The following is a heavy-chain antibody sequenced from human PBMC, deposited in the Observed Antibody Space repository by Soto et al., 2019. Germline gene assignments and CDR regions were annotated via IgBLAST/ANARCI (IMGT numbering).Heavy chain of an antibody. CDR3: ARVPRYQLLKGWFDP. CDR2: IYHSGST. D-gene: IGHD2-2*01. J-gene: IGHJ5*02. V-gene: IGHV4-4*02. Sequence: LSLTCAVSGGSISSSNWWSWVRQPPGKGLEWIGEIYHSGSTNYNPSLKSRVTISVDKSKNQFSLKLSSVTAADTAVYYCARVPRYQLLKGWFDPWGQGTLVTV. CDR1: GGSISSSNW.